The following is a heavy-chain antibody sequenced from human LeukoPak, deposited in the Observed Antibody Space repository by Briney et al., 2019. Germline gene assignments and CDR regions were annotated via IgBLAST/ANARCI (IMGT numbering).Heavy chain of an antibody. CDR3: ARDLITMVRGVEYYYGMDV. D-gene: IGHD3-10*01. CDR2: IYTSGST. CDR1: GGSISSYY. J-gene: IGHJ6*02. V-gene: IGHV4-4*07. Sequence: SETLSLTCTVSGGSISSYYWSWIRQPAGKGVEWIGRIYTSGSTNYNPSLKSRVTMSVDTSKNQFSLKLSSVTAADMAVYYCARDLITMVRGVEYYYGMDVWGQGTTVTVSS.